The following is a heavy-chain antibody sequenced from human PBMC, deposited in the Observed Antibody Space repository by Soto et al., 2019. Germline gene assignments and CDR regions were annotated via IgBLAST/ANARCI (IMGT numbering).Heavy chain of an antibody. Sequence: GSLRLSCAASGFTFISYAMSWVRQAPGKGLEWVSAISGSGGSTYYADSVKGRFTISRDNSKNTLYLQMNSLRAEDTAVYYCAKFDIVDYYYMDVWGKGTTVTVSS. D-gene: IGHD2-15*01. J-gene: IGHJ6*03. V-gene: IGHV3-23*01. CDR2: ISGSGGST. CDR1: GFTFISYA. CDR3: AKFDIVDYYYMDV.